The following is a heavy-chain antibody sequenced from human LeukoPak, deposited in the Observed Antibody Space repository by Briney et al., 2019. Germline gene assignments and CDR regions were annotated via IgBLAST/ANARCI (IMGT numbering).Heavy chain of an antibody. CDR2: IYTSGST. D-gene: IGHD3-3*01. CDR1: GGSISSYY. CDR3: AREGTIFGVVIHYDY. V-gene: IGHV4-4*07. J-gene: IGHJ4*02. Sequence: SETLSLTCTVSGGSISSYYWSWIRQPAGKGLEWIGRIYTSGSTNYNPSLKSRVTKSVDTSKNQFSLKLSSVTAADTAVYYCAREGTIFGVVIHYDYWGQGTLVTVSS.